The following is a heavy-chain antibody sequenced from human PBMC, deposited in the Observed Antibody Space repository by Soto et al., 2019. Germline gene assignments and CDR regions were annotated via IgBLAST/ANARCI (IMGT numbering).Heavy chain of an antibody. CDR2: IYSGGST. V-gene: IGHV3-66*01. D-gene: IGHD1-1*01. Sequence: PGGSLRLSCAASGFTVSSNYMSWVRQAPGKGLEWVSVIYSGGSTYYADSVKGRFTISRDNSKNTLYLQMNSLTAEDTALYYCARLATTVASYYFDYWGQGTLVTVSS. CDR1: GFTVSSNY. CDR3: ARLATTVASYYFDY. J-gene: IGHJ4*02.